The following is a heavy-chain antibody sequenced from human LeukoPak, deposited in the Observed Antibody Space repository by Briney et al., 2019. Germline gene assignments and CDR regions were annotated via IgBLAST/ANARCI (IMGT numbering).Heavy chain of an antibody. Sequence: GESLKISCKGSGYSFTSYWIGWVRQMPGKGLEWMGIISPGDSETRNSPSFQGQVTISADKSISTAYLQWSGLKASDTAMYYCARHMEIAVAGSFDYWGQGTLVTVSS. V-gene: IGHV5-51*01. CDR3: ARHMEIAVAGSFDY. CDR2: ISPGDSET. J-gene: IGHJ4*02. CDR1: GYSFTSYW. D-gene: IGHD6-19*01.